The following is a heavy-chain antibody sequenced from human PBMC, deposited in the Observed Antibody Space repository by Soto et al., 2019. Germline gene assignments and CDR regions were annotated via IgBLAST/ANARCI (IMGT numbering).Heavy chain of an antibody. CDR3: AAGHYYDSSGYYHEGLIFDY. V-gene: IGHV1-69*13. CDR1: GGTFRIYA. J-gene: IGHJ4*02. Sequence: GASVEVSCTASGGTFRIYAISWVRQAPGQGLEWMGGIIPIFGTANYAQKFQGRVTITADESTSTAYMELSSLRSEDTAVYYCAAGHYYDSSGYYHEGLIFDYWGQGTLVTVSS. D-gene: IGHD3-22*01. CDR2: IIPIFGTA.